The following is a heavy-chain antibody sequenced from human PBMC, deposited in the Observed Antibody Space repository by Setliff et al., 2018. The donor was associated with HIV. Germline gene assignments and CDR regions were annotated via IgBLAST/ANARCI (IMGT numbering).Heavy chain of an antibody. Sequence: PVKVSCKASGGAYPTFAFNWVRQAPGQGLEWMGGIIPIYGTANYAQRFLGRATITADGSTSTMELTSLTSEDTAVYYCASDSPTARFEEVSEHFYFYMDVWGRGTTVTVSS. V-gene: IGHV1-69*13. CDR2: IIPIYGTA. CDR3: ASDSPTARFEEVSEHFYFYMDV. D-gene: IGHD3-10*01. CDR1: GGAYPTFA. J-gene: IGHJ6*03.